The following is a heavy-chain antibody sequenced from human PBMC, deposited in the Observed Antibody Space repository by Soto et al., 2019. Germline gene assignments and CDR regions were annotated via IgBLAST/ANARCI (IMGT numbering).Heavy chain of an antibody. CDR1: GGTFSSYA. CDR2: IIPIFGTA. Sequence: QVQLVQSGAEVKKPGSSVKVSCKASGGTFSSYAISWVRQAPGQGLEWMGGIIPIFGTANYAQKFQGRVTNSGEKSPSTSFNELSSLRSGEKGVYYCARVKSFHTGLFDYWGQGTLVTVSS. J-gene: IGHJ4*02. V-gene: IGHV1-69*06. CDR3: ARVKSFHTGLFDY. D-gene: IGHD3-16*02.